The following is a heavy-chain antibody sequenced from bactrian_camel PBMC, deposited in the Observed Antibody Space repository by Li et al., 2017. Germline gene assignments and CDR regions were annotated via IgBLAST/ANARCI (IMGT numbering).Heavy chain of an antibody. D-gene: IGHD4*01. CDR1: GYTFDKNC. V-gene: IGHV3S40*01. CDR3: AADLSCPRSGEDFAAEYSDYVDELHE. J-gene: IGHJ4*01. CDR2: IDAGGGNT. Sequence: DVQLVESGGGSVQAGESLRLSCVASGYTFDKNCMGWFRQAPGKEREGVAAIDAGGGNTYYAASVKGRFTISQDNPKNTVYLQMNSLKPEDTAMYYCAADLSCPRSGEDFAAEYSDYVDELHEWGQGTQVTVS.